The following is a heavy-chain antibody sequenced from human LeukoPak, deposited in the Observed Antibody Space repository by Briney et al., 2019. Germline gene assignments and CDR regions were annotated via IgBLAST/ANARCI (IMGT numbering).Heavy chain of an antibody. V-gene: IGHV4-59*01. J-gene: IGHJ4*02. CDR3: ARLRTYYYDSSGYVY. Sequence: SETLSLTCTVSGGSISSYYWSWIRQPPGKGLEWIGYIYYSGSTNYNPSLKSRVTISVDTSKNQFSLKLSSVTAADTAVYYCARLRTYYYDSSGYVYWGQGTLVTVSS. D-gene: IGHD3-22*01. CDR2: IYYSGST. CDR1: GGSISSYY.